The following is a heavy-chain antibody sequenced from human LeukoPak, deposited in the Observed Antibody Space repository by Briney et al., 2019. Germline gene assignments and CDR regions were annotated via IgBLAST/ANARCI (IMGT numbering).Heavy chain of an antibody. D-gene: IGHD6-13*01. CDR3: ARGGSSSSWPFYY. CDR2: IHYSGST. J-gene: IGHJ4*02. Sequence: KSSETLSLTCTVSGGSISSYYWSWIRQPPGKELEWIGYIHYSGSTNYNPSLKSRVTMSVDTSKNQFSLELTSVTAADTAVYYCARGGSSSSWPFYYWGQGTLVTVSS. V-gene: IGHV4-59*01. CDR1: GGSISSYY.